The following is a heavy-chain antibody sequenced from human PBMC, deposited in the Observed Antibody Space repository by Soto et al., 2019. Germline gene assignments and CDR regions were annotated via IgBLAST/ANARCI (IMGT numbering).Heavy chain of an antibody. Sequence: QVQLQESGPGLVKPSGTLSLTCAVSSGSISSSNWWSWVRQPPGKGLAWIGEIYHSGSTNYNPSLKSRVTISVDKAKNQVSLKLSSVTAADTAVYYWATSGLLEGLFNAFDIWGQGTMVTVSS. D-gene: IGHD3-3*01. J-gene: IGHJ3*02. CDR1: SGSISSSNW. CDR2: IYHSGST. CDR3: ATSGLLEGLFNAFDI. V-gene: IGHV4-4*02.